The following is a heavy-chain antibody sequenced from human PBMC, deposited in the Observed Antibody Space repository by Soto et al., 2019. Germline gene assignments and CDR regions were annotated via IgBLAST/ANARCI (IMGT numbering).Heavy chain of an antibody. V-gene: IGHV4-30-2*01. J-gene: IGHJ4*02. CDR2: IYHSGST. CDR1: GGSISSGGYS. CDR3: ARVDMTTVKFDY. D-gene: IGHD4-17*01. Sequence: QLQLQESGSGLVKPSQTLSLTCAVSGGSISSGGYSWSWIRQPPGKGLEWIGYIYHSGSTYYNPSLKRRXXIXVXMSKNQFSLKLSSVTAADTAVYYCARVDMTTVKFDYWGQGTLVTVSS.